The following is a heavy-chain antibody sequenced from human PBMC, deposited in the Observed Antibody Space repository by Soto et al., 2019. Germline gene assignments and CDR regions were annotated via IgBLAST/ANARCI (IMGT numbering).Heavy chain of an antibody. CDR1: GFTFSSYS. J-gene: IGHJ4*02. D-gene: IGHD3-3*01. CDR2: ISSSSSYI. V-gene: IGHV3-21*01. CDR3: ARDDSNDFWSGYFDY. Sequence: GGSLRLSCAASGFTFSSYSMNWVRQAPGKGLEWVSSISSSSSYIYYADSVKGRFTISRDNAKNSLYLQMNSLRAEDTAVYDCARDDSNDFWSGYFDYWGQGTLVTVSS.